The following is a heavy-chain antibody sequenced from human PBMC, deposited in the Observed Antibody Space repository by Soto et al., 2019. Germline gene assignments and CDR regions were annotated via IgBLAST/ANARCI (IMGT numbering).Heavy chain of an antibody. D-gene: IGHD3-10*01. CDR1: GFTFSSYG. CDR2: ISYDGSNK. CDR3: AKDFFPVGPDYYYYGMDV. V-gene: IGHV3-30*18. Sequence: GGSLRLSCAASGFTFSSYGMHWVRQAPGKGLEWVAVISYDGSNKYYADSVKGRFTISRDNSKNTLYLQMNSLRAEDTAVYYCAKDFFPVGPDYYYYGMDVWGQGTTVTVSS. J-gene: IGHJ6*02.